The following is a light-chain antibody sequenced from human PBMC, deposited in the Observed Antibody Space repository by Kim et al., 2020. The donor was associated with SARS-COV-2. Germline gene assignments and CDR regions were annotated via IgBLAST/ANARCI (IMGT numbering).Light chain of an antibody. CDR2: LEGSGSY. Sequence: VKLTCTLSSGHSSYIIAWHQQQPGKAPRYLMKLEGSGSYNKGSGVPDRFSGSSSGADRYLTISNLQSEDEADYYCETWDSNTYWVFGGGTKLTVL. J-gene: IGLJ3*02. CDR1: SGHSSYI. V-gene: IGLV4-60*03. CDR3: ETWDSNTYWV.